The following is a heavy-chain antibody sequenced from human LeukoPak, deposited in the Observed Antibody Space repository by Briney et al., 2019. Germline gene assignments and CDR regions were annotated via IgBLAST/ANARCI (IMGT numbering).Heavy chain of an antibody. V-gene: IGHV4-59*01. CDR3: AREGAAPMYYYYMDV. J-gene: IGHJ6*03. D-gene: IGHD2-2*01. CDR1: GGSISSYY. CDR2: INYSGST. Sequence: KPSETLSLTCTVSGGSISSYYWSWIRQPPGKGLEWIGYINYSGSTNYNPSLKSRVTISLDTCKNQFSLKLNSVTAADTAVYYCAREGAAPMYYYYMDVWGKGTTVTVSS.